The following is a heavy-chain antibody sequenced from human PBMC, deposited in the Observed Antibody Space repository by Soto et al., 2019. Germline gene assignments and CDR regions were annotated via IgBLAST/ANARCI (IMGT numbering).Heavy chain of an antibody. J-gene: IGHJ4*02. CDR3: ASMPTSDSFDS. CDR1: GFSLSTTGVS. Sequence: QITLKESGPTLVKPTQTLTLTCTVSGFSLSTTGVSMGWIRQPPGQALEWLAGIYWDDDKRYSTSLRTRLTITKDTSKNPVVLTMTNMDPMDTGTYFCASMPTSDSFDSWGQGPLVTVSS. V-gene: IGHV2-5*02. CDR2: IYWDDDK. D-gene: IGHD2-21*02.